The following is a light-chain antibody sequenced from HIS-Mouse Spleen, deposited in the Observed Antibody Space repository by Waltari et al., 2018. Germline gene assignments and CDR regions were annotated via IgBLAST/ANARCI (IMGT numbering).Light chain of an antibody. CDR1: SSDVGSYKL. CDR3: CSYAGSSTFEV. CDR2: EGS. Sequence: QSALTQPASVSGSPVQSITISCTGTSSDVGSYKLVSWYQQHPGKAPKLMIYEGSKRPSGVSNRFSGSKSGNTASLTISGLQAEDEADYYCCSYAGSSTFEVFGGGTKLTVL. V-gene: IGLV2-23*03. J-gene: IGLJ2*01.